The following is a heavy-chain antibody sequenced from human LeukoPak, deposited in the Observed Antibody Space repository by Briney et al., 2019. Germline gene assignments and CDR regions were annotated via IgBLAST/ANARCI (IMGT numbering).Heavy chain of an antibody. CDR2: INHSGST. J-gene: IGHJ6*02. CDR1: GGSFSGYY. V-gene: IGHV4-34*01. D-gene: IGHD5-18*01. CDR3: ARGEDTAMTHYGIDV. Sequence: ETLSLTSAVYGGSFSGYYWTWIRQPPGKGLEWIGEINHSGSTNYNPSLESRVTISVDTSKNQFSLKLSSVTAADTAVYYCARGEDTAMTHYGIDVWGQGTTVTVSS.